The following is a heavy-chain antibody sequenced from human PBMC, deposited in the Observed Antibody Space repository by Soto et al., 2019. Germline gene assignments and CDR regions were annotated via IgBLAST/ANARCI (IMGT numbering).Heavy chain of an antibody. V-gene: IGHV4-31*03. CDR2: IYYSGST. CDR3: ARDSFDSSGYWFDP. CDR1: GGSISSGGYY. Sequence: TLSLTCTVSGGSISSGGYYWSWIRQHPGKGLEWIGYIYYSGSTYYNPSLKSRVTISVDTSKNQFSLKLSSVTAADTAVYYCARDSFDSSGYWFDPWGQGTLVTVSS. D-gene: IGHD3-22*01. J-gene: IGHJ5*02.